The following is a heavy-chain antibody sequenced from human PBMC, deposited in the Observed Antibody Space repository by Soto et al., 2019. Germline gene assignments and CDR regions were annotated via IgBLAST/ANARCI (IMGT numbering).Heavy chain of an antibody. D-gene: IGHD3-10*01. CDR1: GFTFSSYG. Sequence: GGSLRLSCAASGFTFSSYGMHWVRQAPGKGLQWVAAISGGGDATFYADSVKGRFTISRDNSRNTVSLQMNSLGADDTAVYYCARKVPGSTTRPDYWYFDLWGRGTLVTVSS. CDR2: ISGGGDAT. J-gene: IGHJ2*01. CDR3: ARKVPGSTTRPDYWYFDL. V-gene: IGHV3-23*01.